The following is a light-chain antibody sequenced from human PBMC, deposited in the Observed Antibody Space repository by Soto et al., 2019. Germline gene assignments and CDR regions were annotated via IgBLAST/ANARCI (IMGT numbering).Light chain of an antibody. CDR3: QQRSNWPVT. CDR2: DAS. CDR1: QSVSSY. J-gene: IGKJ1*01. V-gene: IGKV3-11*01. Sequence: ELVLTQSPATLSLSPGERATLSCRASQSVSSYLAWYQQKPGQAPRLLIYDASNRATGIPARFSGSGSGTDFPLTISSLEPEDFAVYYCQQRSNWPVTFGQGTKVDIK.